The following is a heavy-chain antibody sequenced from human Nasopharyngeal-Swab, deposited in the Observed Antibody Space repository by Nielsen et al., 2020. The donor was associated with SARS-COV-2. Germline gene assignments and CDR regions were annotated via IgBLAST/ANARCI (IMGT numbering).Heavy chain of an antibody. V-gene: IGHV4-59*01. D-gene: IGHD1-26*01. CDR1: GGSISGSY. CDR3: AKVKGLGASYYDP. Sequence: SETLSLTCTVSGGSISGSYWSWIWQPPGKGLEWLGYIYSSGYSNHNPSLKSRVTLSVDTSKNQFSLKLTSVTAADTAVYYCAKVKGLGASYYDPWGQGTLVTVSS. CDR2: IYSSGYS. J-gene: IGHJ5*02.